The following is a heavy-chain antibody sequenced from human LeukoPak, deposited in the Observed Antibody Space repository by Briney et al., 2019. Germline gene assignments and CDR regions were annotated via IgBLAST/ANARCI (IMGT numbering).Heavy chain of an antibody. D-gene: IGHD6-19*01. CDR3: ATSTIAVAGTDNWFDP. CDR1: GGSISSSNW. Sequence: ASETPSLTCAVSGGSISSSNWWSWVRQPPGKGLEWIGEIYHSGSTNYNPSLKSRVTISVDKSKNQFSLKLSSVTAADTAVYYCATSTIAVAGTDNWFDPWGQGTLVTVSS. J-gene: IGHJ5*02. V-gene: IGHV4-4*02. CDR2: IYHSGST.